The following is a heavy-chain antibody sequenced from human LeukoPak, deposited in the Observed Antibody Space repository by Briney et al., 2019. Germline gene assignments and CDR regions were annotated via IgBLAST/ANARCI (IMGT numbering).Heavy chain of an antibody. Sequence: PGGSLRLFCAASVFTFSIYAMHCVRQASGKGLEYVSDISSNGGSTYYANSVKGRFTISRDNSKNTLYLQMGSLRGEDMAVYYCARVGYCSSTSCYNYFDYWGQGTLVTVSS. J-gene: IGHJ4*02. CDR3: ARVGYCSSTSCYNYFDY. D-gene: IGHD2-2*02. CDR2: ISSNGGST. V-gene: IGHV3-64*01. CDR1: VFTFSIYA.